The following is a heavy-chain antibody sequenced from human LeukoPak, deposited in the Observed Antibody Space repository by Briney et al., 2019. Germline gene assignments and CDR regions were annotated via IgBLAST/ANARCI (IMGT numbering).Heavy chain of an antibody. V-gene: IGHV4-59*01. J-gene: IGHJ6*03. Sequence: SETLSLTCTVSGGSISSYYWSWIRQPPGKGLEWIGYLYYSGSPNYNPSLKSRVTISVDTSKNQFSLKLSSVTAADTALYYCARDGDTVLTRGYYYYMDVWGKGITVTVSS. CDR1: GGSISSYY. CDR3: ARDGDTVLTRGYYYYMDV. CDR2: LYYSGSP. D-gene: IGHD4-23*01.